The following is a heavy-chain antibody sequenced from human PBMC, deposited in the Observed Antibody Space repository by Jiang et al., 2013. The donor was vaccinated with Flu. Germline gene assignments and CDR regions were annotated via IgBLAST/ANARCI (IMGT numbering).Heavy chain of an antibody. J-gene: IGHJ6*02. V-gene: IGHV3-9*01. CDR1: GFTFDDYA. CDR2: ISWNSGSI. Sequence: VQLVESGGGLVQPGRSLRLSCAASGFTFDDYAMHWVRQAPGKGLEWVSGISWNSGSIGYADSVKGRFTISRDNAKNSLYLQMNSLRAEDTALYYCAKDMRDYYYGMGRLGPRDHGHRLL. CDR3: AKDMRDYYYGMGR.